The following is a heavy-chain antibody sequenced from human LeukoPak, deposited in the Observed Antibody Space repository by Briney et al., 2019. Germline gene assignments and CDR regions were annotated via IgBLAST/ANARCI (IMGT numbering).Heavy chain of an antibody. J-gene: IGHJ4*02. CDR1: GGTFSSYA. CDR3: ARDYGYSYGGDY. CDR2: INPNSGGT. D-gene: IGHD5-18*01. V-gene: IGHV1-2*02. Sequence: ASVKVSCKASGGTFSSYAISWVRQAPGQGLEWMGWINPNSGGTNYAQKFQGRVTMTRDTSISTAYMELSRLRSDDTAVYYCARDYGYSYGGDYWGQGTLVTVSS.